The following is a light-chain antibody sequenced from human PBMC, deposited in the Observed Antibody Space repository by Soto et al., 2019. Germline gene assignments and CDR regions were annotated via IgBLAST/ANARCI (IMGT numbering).Light chain of an antibody. CDR2: RAS. CDR3: QQYDRSLGLT. J-gene: IGKJ4*01. V-gene: IGKV3-20*01. Sequence: EIVLTQSPGTLSLSPGERATLSCRASQSVSSSYLAWYQQKPGQAPRLLIYRASSRSTGIPDRFSGSGSGTDFTLTISRPEPEDFAVYCCQQYDRSLGLTFGGGTQVEIK. CDR1: QSVSSSY.